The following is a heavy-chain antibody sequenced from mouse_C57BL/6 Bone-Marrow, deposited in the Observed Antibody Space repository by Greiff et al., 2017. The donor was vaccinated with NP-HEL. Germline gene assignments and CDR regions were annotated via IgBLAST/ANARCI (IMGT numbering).Heavy chain of an antibody. V-gene: IGHV14-4*01. J-gene: IGHJ3*01. CDR1: GFNIKDDY. D-gene: IGHD1-1*01. CDR2: IDPENGDT. CDR3: ARGGLYYGSSPFAY. Sequence: EVQLQQSGAELVRPGASVKLSCTASGFNIKDDYMHWVKQRPEQGLEWIGWIDPENGDTEYASKFQGKATITADTSSNTAYLQLSSLTSEDTAVYYCARGGLYYGSSPFAYWGQGTLVTVSA.